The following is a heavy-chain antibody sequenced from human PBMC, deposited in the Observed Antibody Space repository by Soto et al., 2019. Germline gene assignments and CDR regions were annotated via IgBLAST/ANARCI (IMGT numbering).Heavy chain of an antibody. CDR3: ARDLYGSGNGYYGMDV. Sequence: LSLTCTVSGGSISSGGYYWSWIRQHPGKGLEWIGYIYYSGSTYYNPSLKSRVTISVDTSKNQFSLKLSSVTAADTAVYYCARDLYGSGNGYYGMDVWGQGTTVTVSS. V-gene: IGHV4-31*03. D-gene: IGHD3-10*01. CDR2: IYYSGST. J-gene: IGHJ6*02. CDR1: GGSISSGGYY.